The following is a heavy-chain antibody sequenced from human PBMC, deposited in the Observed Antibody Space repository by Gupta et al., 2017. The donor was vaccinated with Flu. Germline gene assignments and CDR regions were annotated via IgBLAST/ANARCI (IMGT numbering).Heavy chain of an antibody. CDR1: SSAYY. CDR2: LTYRGNT. Sequence: SSAYYWGWIRQSPVKGLEWIGSLTYRGNTYYNPSLRSRLAISMDTSKSQVSLRLTSVTAADTAVYYCARHVPYCSGDSCYRYYFDLWGQGTLVTVSS. V-gene: IGHV4-39*01. J-gene: IGHJ4*02. CDR3: ARHVPYCSGDSCYRYYFDL. D-gene: IGHD2-15*01.